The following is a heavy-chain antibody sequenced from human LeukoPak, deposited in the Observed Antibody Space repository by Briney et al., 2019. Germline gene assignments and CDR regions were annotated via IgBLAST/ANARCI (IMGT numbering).Heavy chain of an antibody. V-gene: IGHV1-18*04. J-gene: IGHJ5*02. CDR1: GYTFSRYG. CDR2: ISVYIGKT. Sequence: ASVRVSCKASGYTFSRYGINWVRQAPGQGVEWMGWISVYIGKTEYSQKFLDRVTMTTDTSTSTAYMELRSLRSDDTAVYYCVRDWLPYYRSGAALDPWGQGTLVTVSS. D-gene: IGHD3-10*01. CDR3: VRDWLPYYRSGAALDP.